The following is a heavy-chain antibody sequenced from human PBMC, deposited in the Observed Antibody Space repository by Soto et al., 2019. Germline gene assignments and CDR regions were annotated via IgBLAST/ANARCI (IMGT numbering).Heavy chain of an antibody. V-gene: IGHV1-8*01. CDR2: LNPRNGQS. Sequence: QVQLVQSGAEVKKPGASVKVSCQTSGYNFSAYYFNWVRQAAGQGPEWMGWLNPRNGQSGYVQKFRGRVTMTRDTSIATVYLELSRLTSEDTAIYFCARETDTSMVDYWGQGTLVTVSS. D-gene: IGHD5-18*01. CDR1: GYNFSAYY. J-gene: IGHJ4*02. CDR3: ARETDTSMVDY.